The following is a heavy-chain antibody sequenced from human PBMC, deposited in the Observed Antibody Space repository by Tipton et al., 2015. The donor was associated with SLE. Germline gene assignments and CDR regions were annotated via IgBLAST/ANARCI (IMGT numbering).Heavy chain of an antibody. D-gene: IGHD2-2*01. CDR2: VYDSGTT. J-gene: IGHJ6*03. Sequence: TLSLTCFVSGGYITSDIYYWGWIRQPPGKGLEWIGSVYDSGTTYYNPSLESRLTMTVDTSKTQFSLKLSSVTAADTAVYFCARGQCTSCYYYYMDVWGKGTTVTVSS. CDR3: ARGQCTSCYYYYMDV. V-gene: IGHV4-39*07. CDR1: GGYITSDIYY.